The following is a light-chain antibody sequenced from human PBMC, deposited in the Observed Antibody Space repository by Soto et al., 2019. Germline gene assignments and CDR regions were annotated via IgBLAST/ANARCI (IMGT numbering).Light chain of an antibody. CDR1: QSVSSY. CDR3: QQYKDWPPR. V-gene: IGKV3-15*01. CDR2: VAS. J-gene: IGKJ1*01. Sequence: EMVMTKSPATLSVSPGERATLSCRASQSVSSYLAWYQQKPGQPPRLLIYVASTRAAGIPARFSGSGSGTEFTLTINSLQSEDFAVYYCQQYKDWPPRFGQGTKVEIK.